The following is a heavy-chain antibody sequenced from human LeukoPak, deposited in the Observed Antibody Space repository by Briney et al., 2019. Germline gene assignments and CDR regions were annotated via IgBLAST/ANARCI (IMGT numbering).Heavy chain of an antibody. J-gene: IGHJ4*02. Sequence: ASVKVSCKASGYTFTSYDINWVRQATGQRLEWMGWMNPNSGNTGYAQKFQGRVTMTRNTSISTAYMELSSLRSEDTAVYYCALLSPSDANGDYWGQGTLVTVSS. CDR3: ALLSPSDANGDY. D-gene: IGHD3-10*01. CDR1: GYTFTSYD. CDR2: MNPNSGNT. V-gene: IGHV1-8*01.